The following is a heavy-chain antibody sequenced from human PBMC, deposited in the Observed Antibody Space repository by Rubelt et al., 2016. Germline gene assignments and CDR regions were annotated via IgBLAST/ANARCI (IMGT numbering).Heavy chain of an antibody. CDR1: GFNFRSYS. CDR2: ISSSSSYT. Sequence: EVQLVESGGDLVKPGGSLRLSCAVSGFNFRSYSMNWFRQAPGKGLEWVSFISSSSSYTYYVDSVKGRFIISRDNAKNTLYLQMNSLRAEDTAVYYCTRDAQHGRFDPWGQGTLVTVSS. V-gene: IGHV3-21*01. J-gene: IGHJ5*02. CDR3: TRDAQHGRFDP.